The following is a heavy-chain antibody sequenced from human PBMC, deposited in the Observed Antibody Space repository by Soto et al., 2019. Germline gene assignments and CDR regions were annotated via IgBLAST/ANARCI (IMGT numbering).Heavy chain of an antibody. Sequence: PSETLSLTCAVYGGSFSGYYWSWIRQPPGKGLEWIGEINHSGSTNYNPSLKSRVTISVDTSKNQFSLKLSSVTAADTAVYYCARGSWYRLWFDPWGQGTLVTV. CDR1: GGSFSGYY. D-gene: IGHD2-2*01. CDR2: INHSGST. J-gene: IGHJ5*02. V-gene: IGHV4-34*01. CDR3: ARGSWYRLWFDP.